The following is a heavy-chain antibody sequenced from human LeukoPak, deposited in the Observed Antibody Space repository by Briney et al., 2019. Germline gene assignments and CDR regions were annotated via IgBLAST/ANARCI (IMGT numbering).Heavy chain of an antibody. CDR1: GFTFSSYG. CDR3: ARRAGKQWLYAFDI. CDR2: IRYDGSNK. D-gene: IGHD6-19*01. J-gene: IGHJ3*02. Sequence: GSLRLSCAASGFTFSSYGMHWVRQAPGKGLEWVAFIRYDGSNKYYADSVKGRFTISRDNSKNTLYLQMNSLRADDTAVYYCARRAGKQWLYAFDIWGQGTMVTVSS. V-gene: IGHV3-30*02.